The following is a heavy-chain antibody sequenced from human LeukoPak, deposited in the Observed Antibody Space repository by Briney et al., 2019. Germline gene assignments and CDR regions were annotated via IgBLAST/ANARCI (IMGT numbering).Heavy chain of an antibody. CDR3: ARGGIPVTGIDEVDY. V-gene: IGHV3-13*01. CDR2: IGIGGDT. CDR1: GFTFSSYD. Sequence: PGGSLRLSCAASGFTFSSYDMHWVRQATGIGLEWVSAIGIGGDTYYPGSVKGRFTISRENAKNSLYLQMNSLRAGDTAVYYCARGGIPVTGIDEVDYWGQGTLVTVSS. D-gene: IGHD2-21*02. J-gene: IGHJ4*02.